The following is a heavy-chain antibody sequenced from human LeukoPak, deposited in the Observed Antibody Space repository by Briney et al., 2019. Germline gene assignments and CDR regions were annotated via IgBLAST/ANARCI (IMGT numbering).Heavy chain of an antibody. J-gene: IGHJ6*02. CDR2: IIPILGIA. V-gene: IGHV1-69*04. CDR3: TGGYTLYDILTGYQTYGMDV. CDR1: GGTFSSYA. Sequence: ASVKVSCKASGGTFSSYAISWVRQAPGQGLEWMGRIIPILGIANYAQKFQGRVTITADKSTSTAYMELSRLRSEDTAVYYCTGGYTLYDILTGYQTYGMDVWGQGTTVTVSS. D-gene: IGHD3-9*01.